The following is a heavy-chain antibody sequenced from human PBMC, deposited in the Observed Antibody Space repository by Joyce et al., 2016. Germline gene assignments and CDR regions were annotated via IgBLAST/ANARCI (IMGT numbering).Heavy chain of an antibody. J-gene: IGHJ4*02. CDR2: ISPNSGDT. CDR3: ARDSPLTY. CDR1: GYTFTGYY. V-gene: IGHV1-2*02. Sequence: QVQLVQSGAEVKQPGASVKVSCKASGYTFTGYYIHWVRQAPGQGLEWMGWISPNSGDTNYAQKFQGRVSMTRYMSISTAYMELSGLMSDDTAVYYCARDSPLTYWGQGTLLAVSS.